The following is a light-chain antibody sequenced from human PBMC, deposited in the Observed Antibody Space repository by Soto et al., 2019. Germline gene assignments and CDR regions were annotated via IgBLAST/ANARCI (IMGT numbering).Light chain of an antibody. CDR3: SSYTSSNTPLV. CDR2: EVR. V-gene: IGLV2-14*01. J-gene: IGLJ1*01. Sequence: QSALTQPASVSGCPGHSITISCTGTSSDVGGYNYVSWYQQHPGKAPKLMIYEVRNRPSGVSNRLSGSKSGNKASLIISEFPAEEEAVYYCSSYTSSNTPLVFGNGTKVT. CDR1: SSDVGGYNY.